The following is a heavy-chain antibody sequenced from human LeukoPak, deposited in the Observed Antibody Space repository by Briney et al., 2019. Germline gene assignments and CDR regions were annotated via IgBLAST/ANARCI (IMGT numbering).Heavy chain of an antibody. CDR1: GFTFNNYG. CDR2: ISSDGGGT. Sequence: GGSLRLSCAASGFTFNNYGLVWVRQAPGKGLEWVSAISSDGGGTTYADFVKGRFSVSRDNSKNTLFLQMNSLRAEDTALYYCAKGSSGYFFDLWGQGTLVTVSS. J-gene: IGHJ4*02. D-gene: IGHD3-22*01. CDR3: AKGSSGYFFDL. V-gene: IGHV3-23*01.